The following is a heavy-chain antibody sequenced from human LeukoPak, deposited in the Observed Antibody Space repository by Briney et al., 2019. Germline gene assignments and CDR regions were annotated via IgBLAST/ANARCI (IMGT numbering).Heavy chain of an antibody. J-gene: IGHJ3*02. CDR2: ISGSGGST. CDR1: GFTFSSYA. CDR3: AKPVTMTHDAFDI. V-gene: IGHV3-23*01. D-gene: IGHD3-22*01. Sequence: QAGGSLRLSGAASGFTFSSYAMSWVRQAPGKGLDWVSTISGSGGSTDYADSVKGRFTISRDNSKSTLYLQMNSLRAEDTAVYYCAKPVTMTHDAFDIWGQGTMVTVSS.